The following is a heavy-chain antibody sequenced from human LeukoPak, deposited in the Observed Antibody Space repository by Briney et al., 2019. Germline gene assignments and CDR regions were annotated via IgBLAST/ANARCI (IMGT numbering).Heavy chain of an antibody. CDR2: ISYDGSNK. CDR1: GFTFSSYA. Sequence: GGSLRLSCAASGFTFSSYAMHWVRQAPGKGLEWVAVISYDGSNKYYADSVKGRFTISRDNSKNTLYLQMNSLKTEDTAVYYCTTDLQHPDFDYWGQGTLVTVSS. CDR3: TTDLQHPDFDY. D-gene: IGHD6-13*01. J-gene: IGHJ4*02. V-gene: IGHV3-30-3*01.